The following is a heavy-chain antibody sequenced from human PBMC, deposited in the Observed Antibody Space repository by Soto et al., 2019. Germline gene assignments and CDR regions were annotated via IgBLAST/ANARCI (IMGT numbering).Heavy chain of an antibody. J-gene: IGHJ4*02. D-gene: IGHD3-10*01. CDR2: IIPMLGMS. CDR1: GDTFSTYT. Sequence: QVHLVQSGAEVKKPGSSVKVSCKASGDTFSTYTINWVRQAPGQRLEWMGRIIPMLGMSNYALKFQGRVTSTGHRPTTTVSLHLSRLRSDDTAGYSGAMSYGSGSRAFDFWGQGTLVTVSS. CDR3: AMSYGSGSRAFDF. V-gene: IGHV1-69*02.